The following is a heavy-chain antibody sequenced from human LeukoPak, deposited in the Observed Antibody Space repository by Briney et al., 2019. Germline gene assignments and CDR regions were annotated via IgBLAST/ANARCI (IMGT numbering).Heavy chain of an antibody. D-gene: IGHD6-13*01. Sequence: SETLSLTCAVYGGSFSGYYWSWIRQPPGKGLEWIGEINHSGSTNYNPSLKSRVTILVDTSKNQFSLKLSSVTAADTAVYYCAKRLAAAGSEWFDPWGQGTLVTVSS. CDR1: GGSFSGYY. J-gene: IGHJ5*02. V-gene: IGHV4-34*01. CDR2: INHSGST. CDR3: AKRLAAAGSEWFDP.